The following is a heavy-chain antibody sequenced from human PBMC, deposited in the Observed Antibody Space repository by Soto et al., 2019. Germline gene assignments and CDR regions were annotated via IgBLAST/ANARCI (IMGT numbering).Heavy chain of an antibody. CDR1: GASVSSSSYY. Sequence: SETLSLTGTVSGASVSSSSYYWNWVQQPPGKGLEGIGYIYYNVNTNYNPSRKRRVTMSLDTSKNPFSLKLYSVTAAETAFYYRARGCGRMVEYWGKGNLVHVSP. CDR3: ARGCGRMVEY. J-gene: IGHJ4*01. CDR2: IYYNVNT. D-gene: IGHD2-15*01. V-gene: IGHV4-61*03.